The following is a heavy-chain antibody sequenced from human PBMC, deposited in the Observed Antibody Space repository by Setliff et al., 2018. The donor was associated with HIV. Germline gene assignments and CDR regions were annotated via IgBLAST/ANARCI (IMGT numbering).Heavy chain of an antibody. D-gene: IGHD6-13*01. CDR3: ARGQHSSTWGALFDY. J-gene: IGHJ4*02. V-gene: IGHV4-61*09. Sequence: SETLSLTCTVSGGSISSGSYYWSWIRQPAGKGLEWIGHIYTSGSTNYNPSLKSRVTISVDTSKNQFSLKLSSVTAADTAVYYCARGQHSSTWGALFDYWGQGTLVTVSS. CDR1: GGSISSGSYY. CDR2: IYTSGST.